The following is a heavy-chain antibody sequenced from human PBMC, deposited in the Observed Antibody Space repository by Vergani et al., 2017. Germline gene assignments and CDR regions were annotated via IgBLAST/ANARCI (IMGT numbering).Heavy chain of an antibody. J-gene: IGHJ4*02. V-gene: IGHV1-69*01. CDR1: GGTFSNYA. CDR2: IIPLFGTA. CDR3: ARESADGQQLVRPFTY. D-gene: IGHD6-13*01. Sequence: QVQLVQSGAEVKKPGSSVKVSCKASGGTFSNYAINWVRQAPGQGLEWMGGIIPLFGTAYYAQRFQGRVTITADQSTNTAYMELSGLRSEDTAVYYCARESADGQQLVRPFTYWGQGTLVTVSS.